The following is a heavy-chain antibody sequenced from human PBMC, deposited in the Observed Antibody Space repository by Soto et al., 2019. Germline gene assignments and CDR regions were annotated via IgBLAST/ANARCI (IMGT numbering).Heavy chain of an antibody. CDR2: IIPILGIA. D-gene: IGHD2-21*01. J-gene: IGHJ6*04. CDR3: ARATGEMSYYYGMDV. CDR1: GGTFSSYT. Sequence: QVQLVQSGAEVKKPGSSVKVSCKASGGTFSSYTISWVRQAPGQGLEWMGRIIPILGIANYAQKFQGRVTITADKSTSTAYMELSSLRSEDTAVYYCARATGEMSYYYGMDVWGKGTTVTVSS. V-gene: IGHV1-69*02.